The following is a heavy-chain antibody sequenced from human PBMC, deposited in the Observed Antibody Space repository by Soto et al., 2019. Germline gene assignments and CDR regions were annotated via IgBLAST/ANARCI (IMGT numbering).Heavy chain of an antibody. J-gene: IGHJ4*02. CDR3: ARGRYGDY. D-gene: IGHD1-1*01. Sequence: ASVKVSCKGSGYAFTTYGITWVRQAPGQGLEWMGWISAHNGNTNYAQRLQGRITVTRDTSTSTAYMELRSLRYDDTAVYYCARGRYGDYWGQGALVTVSS. CDR2: ISAHNGNT. CDR1: GYAFTTYG. V-gene: IGHV1-18*01.